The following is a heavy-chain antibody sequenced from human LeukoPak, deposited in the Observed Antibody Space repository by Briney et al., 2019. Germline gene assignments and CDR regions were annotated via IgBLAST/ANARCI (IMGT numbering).Heavy chain of an antibody. CDR2: IFVGSGNT. D-gene: IGHD4-17*01. Sequence: GASLRVSCTASGSTFTTSAVQWVRQAPGQRLEWIGCIFVGSGNTNSAQTFKERVTITRDMSTSTAYMQLSSLRPEDAAVYYCAAESVTRSTNDAFDLWGQGTMVTVSS. V-gene: IGHV1-58*01. J-gene: IGHJ3*01. CDR1: GSTFTTSA. CDR3: AAESVTRSTNDAFDL.